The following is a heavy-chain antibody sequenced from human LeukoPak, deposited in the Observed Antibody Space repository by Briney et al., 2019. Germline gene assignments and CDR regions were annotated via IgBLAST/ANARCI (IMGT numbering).Heavy chain of an antibody. J-gene: IGHJ4*02. V-gene: IGHV3-48*03. CDR3: ARWTTVTTLWYFDY. CDR2: ISSSDSTI. D-gene: IGHD4-17*01. CDR1: GFTFSSYE. Sequence: GGSLRLSCAASGFTFSSYEMNWVRQAPGKGLEWVSYISSSDSTIYYADSVKGRFTISRDNAKNSLYLQMNSLRAEDTAVYYCARWTTVTTLWYFDYWGQGTLVTVSS.